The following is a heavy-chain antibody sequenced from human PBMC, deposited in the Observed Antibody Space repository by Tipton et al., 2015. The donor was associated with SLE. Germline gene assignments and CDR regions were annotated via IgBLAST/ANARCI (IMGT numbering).Heavy chain of an antibody. CDR3: ARGYYDFWSGYWSGNWYFDL. V-gene: IGHV1-18*01. Sequence: QLVQSGPEVKKPGASVKVSCKASGYTFTSYGISWVRQAPGQGLEWMGWISAYNGNTNYAQKLQGRVTMTTDTSTSTAYMELRSLRSDDTAVYYCARGYYDFWSGYWSGNWYFDLWGRGTLVTVSS. CDR1: GYTFTSYG. CDR2: ISAYNGNT. J-gene: IGHJ2*01. D-gene: IGHD3-3*01.